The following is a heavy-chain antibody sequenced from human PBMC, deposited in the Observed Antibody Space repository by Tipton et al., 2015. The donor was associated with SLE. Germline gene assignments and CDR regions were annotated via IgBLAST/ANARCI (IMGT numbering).Heavy chain of an antibody. D-gene: IGHD6-13*01. CDR3: ARLWQQLAN. J-gene: IGHJ4*02. CDR1: GGSISSGSYY. CDR2: IYYSGST. V-gene: IGHV4-61*01. Sequence: TLSLTCTVSGGSISSGSYYWSWIRQPPGKGLEWIGYIYYSGSTNYNPSLKSRVTISIDTSKNQFSLRLSSVTAADTAVYYCARLWQQLANWGQGTLVTVSS.